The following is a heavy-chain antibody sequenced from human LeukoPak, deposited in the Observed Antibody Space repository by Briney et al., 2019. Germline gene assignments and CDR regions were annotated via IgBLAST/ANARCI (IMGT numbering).Heavy chain of an antibody. J-gene: IGHJ5*02. V-gene: IGHV3-21*01. CDR1: GFTFSSYS. D-gene: IGHD5-18*01. Sequence: GGSLRLSCAASGFTFSSYSMNWVRQAPGKGLEWVSSISSSSSYIYYADSVKGRFTISRDNAKNSLYLQMNSLRAEDTAVYYCARDRGYSYGYWFDPWGQGTLVTVSS. CDR3: ARDRGYSYGYWFDP. CDR2: ISSSSSYI.